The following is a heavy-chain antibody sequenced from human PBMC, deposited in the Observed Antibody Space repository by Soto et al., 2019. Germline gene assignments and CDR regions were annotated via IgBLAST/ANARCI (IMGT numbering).Heavy chain of an antibody. CDR1: GFRFNSYA. V-gene: IGHV3-23*01. Sequence: GGSLRLSCAASGFRFNSYAMNWVRQAPGKALACVYTLGTDRNTYYANSVKGRFTIARDNYRTTLYLQMNSLRVEDTGLYYCVRKSPGTRPFDWGQGNLVTVSS. J-gene: IGHJ4*01. CDR2: LGTDRNT. CDR3: VRKSPGTRPFD.